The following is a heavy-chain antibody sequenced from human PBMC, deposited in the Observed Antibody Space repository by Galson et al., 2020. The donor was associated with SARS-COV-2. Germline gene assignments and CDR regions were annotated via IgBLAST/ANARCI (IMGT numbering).Heavy chain of an antibody. V-gene: IGHV3-13*01. CDR2: IGAAGDT. CDR3: TRSNPELAGYYFDY. J-gene: IGHJ4*02. D-gene: IGHD6-19*01. CDR1: GFTLSRYD. Sequence: LSLTCAASGFTLSRYDMHWVRQATGKGLEWVSAIGAAGDTYYAGSVKGRFTISRENAKNSLYLQMNSLRVGDTAVYYCTRSNPELAGYYFDYWGQGTLVTVSS.